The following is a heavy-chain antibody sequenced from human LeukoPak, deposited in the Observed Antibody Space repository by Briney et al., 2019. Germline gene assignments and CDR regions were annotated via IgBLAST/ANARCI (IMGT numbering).Heavy chain of an antibody. Sequence: SVKVSCKASGGTFSSYAISWVRQAPGQGLEWMGGIIPIFGTANYAQKFQGRVTITADESTSTAYMELSSLRSEDTAVYHCARPYDSSGYYSPGFDYWGQGTLVTVSS. V-gene: IGHV1-69*13. CDR3: ARPYDSSGYYSPGFDY. J-gene: IGHJ4*02. D-gene: IGHD3-22*01. CDR1: GGTFSSYA. CDR2: IIPIFGTA.